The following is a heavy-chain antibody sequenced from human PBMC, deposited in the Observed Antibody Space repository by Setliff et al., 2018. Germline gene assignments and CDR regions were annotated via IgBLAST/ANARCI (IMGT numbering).Heavy chain of an antibody. D-gene: IGHD4-17*01. J-gene: IGHJ4*01. V-gene: IGHV7-4-1*02. CDR1: GYTFRNYA. Sequence: ASVKVSCKASGYTFRNYAVNWVRQAPGQGLEWMGWINTKTGDPTYAQGYTGRFAFSLDTSDSATYLDISNLKAEDTATYYCARADHLVTTTFDYWGQGTLVTVSS. CDR3: ARADHLVTTTFDY. CDR2: INTKTGDP.